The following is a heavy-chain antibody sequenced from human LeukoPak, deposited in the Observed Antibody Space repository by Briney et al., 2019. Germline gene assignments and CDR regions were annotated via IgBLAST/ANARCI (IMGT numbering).Heavy chain of an antibody. J-gene: IGHJ4*02. CDR1: VYTFPAYY. CDR2: INPNNGGT. Sequence: ASVKVSCKASVYTFPAYYIHWVRQAPGPGVEWMGWINPNNGGTNYGQKFQGRVTMTRDTSISTDYMELSRLRSDDTAEYYCARDGHGGDSFDYWGQGTLVTVSS. D-gene: IGHD2-21*01. CDR3: ARDGHGGDSFDY. V-gene: IGHV1-2*02.